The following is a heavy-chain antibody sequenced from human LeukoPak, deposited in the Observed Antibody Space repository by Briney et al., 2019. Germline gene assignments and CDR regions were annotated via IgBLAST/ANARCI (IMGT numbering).Heavy chain of an antibody. J-gene: IGHJ4*02. D-gene: IGHD5-12*01. Sequence: SETLSLTCAVSGGSFSGYYWSWIRQPPGKGLEWIGEINHSGSTNYNPSLKSRVTISVDTSKNQFSLKLSSVTAADTAVYYCARGLAVDIVATITPGFDYWGQGTLVTVSS. CDR1: GGSFSGYY. CDR3: ARGLAVDIVATITPGFDY. CDR2: INHSGST. V-gene: IGHV4-34*01.